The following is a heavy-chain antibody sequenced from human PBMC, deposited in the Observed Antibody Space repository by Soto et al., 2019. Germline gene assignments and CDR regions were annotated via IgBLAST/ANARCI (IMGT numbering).Heavy chain of an antibody. CDR2: IYYSGST. D-gene: IGHD3-3*01. Sequence: SETLSLTCTVSGGSISSSSYYWGWIRQPPGKGLEWIGSIYYSGSTYYNPSLKSRVTISVDTSKNQFSLKLSSVTAADTAVYYCAGLYFGVVITHIYGMDVWGQGTTVTVSS. J-gene: IGHJ6*02. V-gene: IGHV4-39*01. CDR3: AGLYFGVVITHIYGMDV. CDR1: GGSISSSSYY.